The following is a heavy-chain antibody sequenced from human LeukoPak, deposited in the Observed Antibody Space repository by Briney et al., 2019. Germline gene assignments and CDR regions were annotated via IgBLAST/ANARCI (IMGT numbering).Heavy chain of an antibody. CDR1: GGTFSSYA. D-gene: IGHD6-19*01. V-gene: IGHV1-69*05. CDR3: ARDRRAVAGSANQTAGFDP. J-gene: IGHJ5*02. CDR2: IIPIFGTA. Sequence: ASVKVSCKASGGTFSSYAISWVRQAPGQGLELMGGIIPIFGTANYAQKFQGRVTITTDESTSTAYMELSSLRSEDTAVYYCARDRRAVAGSANQTAGFDPWGQGTLVTVSS.